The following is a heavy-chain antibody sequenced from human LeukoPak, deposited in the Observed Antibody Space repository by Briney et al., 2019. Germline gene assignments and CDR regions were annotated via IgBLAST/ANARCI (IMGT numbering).Heavy chain of an antibody. Sequence: PGGSLRLSCAASGFTFSNYWMHWVRHAPDKGLVWVPRINSDGSSTTYADSVKGRFTISRDNAKNTLSLQMNSLRGEDTAVYYCARSDYYDTSGYYLWGQGTLVTVSS. D-gene: IGHD3-22*01. CDR3: ARSDYYDTSGYYL. CDR1: GFTFSNYW. J-gene: IGHJ5*02. V-gene: IGHV3-74*01. CDR2: INSDGSST.